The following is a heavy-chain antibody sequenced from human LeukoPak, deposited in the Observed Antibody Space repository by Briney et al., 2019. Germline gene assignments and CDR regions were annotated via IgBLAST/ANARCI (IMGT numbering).Heavy chain of an antibody. Sequence: GGSLRLSCTASGFTFSGYSMNWIRQAPGKGLEWVSSFGTRSTSIYHAGSVKGRFAISRDNAKNSLYLQMNSLRAEDTAVYYCAKDLLQPYGEQLVRFDYWGQGTLVTVSS. CDR1: GFTFSGYS. CDR3: AKDLLQPYGEQLVRFDY. V-gene: IGHV3-21*04. D-gene: IGHD6-6*01. J-gene: IGHJ4*02. CDR2: FGTRSTSI.